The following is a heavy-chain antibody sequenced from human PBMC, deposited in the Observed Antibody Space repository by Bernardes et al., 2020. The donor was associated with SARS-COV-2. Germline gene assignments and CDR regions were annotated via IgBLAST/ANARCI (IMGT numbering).Heavy chain of an antibody. CDR3: ATVVGYSYGGGWFDP. CDR1: GYTFTNYD. J-gene: IGHJ5*02. V-gene: IGHV1-8*01. CDR2: MNPNSGNT. Sequence: ASVKVSCKASGYTFTNYDINWVRQATGQGLEWMGWMNPNSGNTGYAQKFQGRVIMTRNTSINTAYMELSSLISEDTAVYYCATVVGYSYGGGWFDPWGQGTLVTVSS. D-gene: IGHD5-12*01.